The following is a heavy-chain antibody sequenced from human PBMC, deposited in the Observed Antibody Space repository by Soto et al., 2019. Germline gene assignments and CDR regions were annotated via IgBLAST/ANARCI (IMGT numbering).Heavy chain of an antibody. CDR1: GFTFSSYA. CDR2: ISGSGGST. Sequence: EGQLLDSGGGLVQPGGSLRLSCAASGFTFSSYAMSWVRQAPGKGLEWVSAISGSGGSTYYADSVKGRFTISRDNSKNTLYLQMNSLRAEDTAVYYCAKGGAAARKILPDSDYWGQGTLVTVSS. V-gene: IGHV3-23*01. CDR3: AKGGAAARKILPDSDY. D-gene: IGHD6-6*01. J-gene: IGHJ4*02.